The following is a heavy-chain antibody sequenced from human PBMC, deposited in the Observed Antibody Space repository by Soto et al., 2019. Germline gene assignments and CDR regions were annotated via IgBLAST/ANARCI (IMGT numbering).Heavy chain of an antibody. Sequence: GGSLRLSCAASGFTFSSYAMSWVRQAPGKGLEWVSAISGSGGSTYYADSVKGRFTISRDNSKNTLYLQMNSLRAEDTAVYYCAKMEIIAVAATGYFQHWGQGTLVTVSS. CDR2: ISGSGGST. CDR3: AKMEIIAVAATGYFQH. J-gene: IGHJ1*01. CDR1: GFTFSSYA. V-gene: IGHV3-23*01. D-gene: IGHD6-19*01.